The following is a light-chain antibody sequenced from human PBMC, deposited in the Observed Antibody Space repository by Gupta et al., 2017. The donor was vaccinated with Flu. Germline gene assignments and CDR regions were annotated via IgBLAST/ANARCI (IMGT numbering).Light chain of an antibody. CDR2: GAS. CDR3: QQYGTSPPLT. J-gene: IGKJ4*01. CDR1: QSVSSNY. Sequence: RATLSCRASQSVSSNYLAWYQQKPGQAPRLLIYGASSRATGIPDRFSGSRSGTDFTLTISRLEPEDFAVYYCQQYGTSPPLTFGGGTKVEIK. V-gene: IGKV3-20*01.